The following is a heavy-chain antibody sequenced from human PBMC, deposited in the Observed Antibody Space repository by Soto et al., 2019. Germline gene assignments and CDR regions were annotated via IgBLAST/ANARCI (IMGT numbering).Heavy chain of an antibody. CDR1: GYTFTDYD. CDR2: MNPNSGET. D-gene: IGHD6-19*01. CDR3: ARVTVAAQPRWYNWFDP. Sequence: QEQLVQSGAEVKKPGASVKVSCKTSGYTFTDYDINWVRQATGQGLEWIGWMNPNSGETGYAQKFQGRVTMTRSASLSTAYLELSSLRSEDTAVYYCARVTVAAQPRWYNWFDPWGQGTLVTVSS. J-gene: IGHJ5*02. V-gene: IGHV1-8*01.